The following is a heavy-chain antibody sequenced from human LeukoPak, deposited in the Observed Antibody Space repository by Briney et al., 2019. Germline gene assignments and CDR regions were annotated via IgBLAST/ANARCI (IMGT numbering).Heavy chain of an antibody. CDR3: AKGYSSGWYDAFDI. CDR1: GLTFSTYA. Sequence: GSLRPSCAASGLTFSTYAMSWVRQAPGKGLEWVSTITGSGGSTYDADSVKGRFTISRDNSKNTLYLQMSSLRAEDTAVYYCAKGYSSGWYDAFDIWGQGTMVTVSS. J-gene: IGHJ3*02. CDR2: ITGSGGST. D-gene: IGHD6-19*01. V-gene: IGHV3-23*01.